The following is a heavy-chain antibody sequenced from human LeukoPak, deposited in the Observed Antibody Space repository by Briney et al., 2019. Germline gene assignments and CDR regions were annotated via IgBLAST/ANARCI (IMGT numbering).Heavy chain of an antibody. J-gene: IGHJ4*02. Sequence: PGGSLRLSCAASGFTFSSYAMHWVRQAPGKGLEWVAVISYDGSNKYYADSVKGRFTISRDNSKNTLYLQMNSLRAEDTAVYYCVRMIWFGEGNDYWGQGTLVTVSS. CDR1: GFTFSSYA. CDR3: VRMIWFGEGNDY. V-gene: IGHV3-30-3*01. CDR2: ISYDGSNK. D-gene: IGHD3-10*01.